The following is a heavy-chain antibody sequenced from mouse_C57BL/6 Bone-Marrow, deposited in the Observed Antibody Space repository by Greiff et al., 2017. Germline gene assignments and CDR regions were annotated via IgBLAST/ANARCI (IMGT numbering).Heavy chain of an antibody. CDR2: IWGVGST. J-gene: IGHJ3*01. Sequence: VKLMESGPGLVAPSQSLSITCTFSGFSLTSYGVDWVRQSPGKGLEWLGVIWGVGSTNYNSALKSRLSISKDNSKSQVFLKMNSLQTDDTAMYYCASGGDWFAYWGQGTLVTVSA. V-gene: IGHV2-6*01. CDR1: GFSLTSYG. CDR3: ASGGDWFAY.